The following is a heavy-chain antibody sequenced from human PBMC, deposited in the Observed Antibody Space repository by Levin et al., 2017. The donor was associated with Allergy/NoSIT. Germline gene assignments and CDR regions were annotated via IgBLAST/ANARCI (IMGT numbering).Heavy chain of an antibody. D-gene: IGHD3-10*01. Sequence: KISCKASGFTFTSSAVQWVRQARGQRLEWIGWIVVGSGNTNYAQKFQERVTITRDMSTSTAYMELSSLRSEDTAVYYCAAESETDYYAYGMDVWGQGTTVTVSS. CDR2: IVVGSGNT. CDR3: AAESETDYYAYGMDV. J-gene: IGHJ6*02. V-gene: IGHV1-58*01. CDR1: GFTFTSSA.